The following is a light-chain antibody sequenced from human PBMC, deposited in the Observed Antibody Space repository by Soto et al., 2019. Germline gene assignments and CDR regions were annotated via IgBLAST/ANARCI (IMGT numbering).Light chain of an antibody. Sequence: EIVLTLSPGTLSLSPGERATLSCRASQSVSSSYLAWYQQTPGQAPRLLIYGASSRATGIPDRFSGSGSGTDFTLTISRLEPEDFAVYYCQQYCSSPLTFGGGTKVEIK. J-gene: IGKJ4*01. CDR2: GAS. CDR1: QSVSSSY. V-gene: IGKV3-20*01. CDR3: QQYCSSPLT.